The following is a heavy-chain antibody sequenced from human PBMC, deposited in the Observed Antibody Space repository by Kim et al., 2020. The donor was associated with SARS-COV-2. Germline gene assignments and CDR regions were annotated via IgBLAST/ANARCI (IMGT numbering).Heavy chain of an antibody. CDR1: GFTFSSYS. CDR3: ARKGSNSGWRSYFDY. CDR2: IFYDGRST. D-gene: IGHD6-19*01. Sequence: GGSLRLSCAASGFTFSSYSMHWVRQAPGKGLEWVAVIFYDGRSTYYADSVKGRFTISRDNSNNSLYLQMNSLRTEDTAVYYCARKGSNSGWRSYFDYWGQGTLVTVSS. V-gene: IGHV3-30*04. J-gene: IGHJ4*02.